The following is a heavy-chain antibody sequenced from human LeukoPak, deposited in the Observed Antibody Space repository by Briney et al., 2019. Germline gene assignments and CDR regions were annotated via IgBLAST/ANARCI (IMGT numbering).Heavy chain of an antibody. V-gene: IGHV4-61*01. CDR1: GASVSSDNYY. D-gene: IGHD1-1*01. J-gene: IGHJ6*02. Sequence: PSETLSLTCTVSGASVSSDNYYWSWIRQPPGKGLEWIGHLHYSGSTNYNPSLQSRVTILRDTSKNQFSLNLRSVTAADTAMYYCARWGGPTTGRWLRFYYYGMDVWGRGTTVVVSS. CDR3: ARWGGPTTGRWLRFYYYGMDV. CDR2: LHYSGST.